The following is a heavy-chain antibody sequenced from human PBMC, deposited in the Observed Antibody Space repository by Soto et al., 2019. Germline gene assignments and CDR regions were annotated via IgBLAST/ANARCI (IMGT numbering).Heavy chain of an antibody. Sequence: QITLKESGPTLVKPTQTLTLTCTFSGFSLGTGGVGVGWIRQPPGKALEWLALINWDDDKGYSPSLKSRLTITKDTSNKQVVLTMTNMDPVDTATYYCAPETVGYYHYGMDVWGQGTTVTVSS. CDR3: APETVGYYHYGMDV. J-gene: IGHJ6*02. V-gene: IGHV2-5*02. D-gene: IGHD1-26*01. CDR2: INWDDDK. CDR1: GFSLGTGGVG.